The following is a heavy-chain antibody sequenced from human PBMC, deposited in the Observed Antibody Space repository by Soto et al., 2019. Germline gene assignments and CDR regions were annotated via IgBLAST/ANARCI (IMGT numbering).Heavy chain of an antibody. V-gene: IGHV3-23*01. Sequence: GGSLRLSCAASGFTFSSYAMSWVRQAPGKGLEWVSAISGSGGSTYYADSVKGRFTISRDNSKNTLYLQVNSLRAEDTAVYYCAKDRPTTTYYYGSGSHYYYYYGMDVWGQGTTVTVSS. CDR2: ISGSGGST. J-gene: IGHJ6*02. D-gene: IGHD3-10*01. CDR1: GFTFSSYA. CDR3: AKDRPTTTYYYGSGSHYYYYYGMDV.